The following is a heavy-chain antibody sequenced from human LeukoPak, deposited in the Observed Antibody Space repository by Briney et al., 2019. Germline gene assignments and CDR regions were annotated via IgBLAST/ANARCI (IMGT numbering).Heavy chain of an antibody. CDR3: ARREGLLWFGELLFGY. J-gene: IGHJ4*02. CDR2: INPNSGGT. D-gene: IGHD3-10*01. V-gene: IGHV1-2*02. Sequence: ASVKVSCKASGYTFTAYYIHFLRQAPGQGLEWMAWINPNSGGTNYAQKFQGRVTMPRDTSISTAYMELSRLRSDDTAVYYCARREGLLWFGELLFGYWGQGTLVTVSS. CDR1: GYTFTAYY.